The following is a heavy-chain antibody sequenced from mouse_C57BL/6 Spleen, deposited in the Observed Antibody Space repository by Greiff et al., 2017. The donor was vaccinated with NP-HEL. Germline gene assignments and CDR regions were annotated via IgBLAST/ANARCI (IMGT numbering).Heavy chain of an antibody. V-gene: IGHV5-6*02. CDR2: ISSGGSYT. Sequence: EVKLVESGGDLVKPGGSLKLSCAASGFTFSSYGMSWVRQTPDKRLEWVATISSGGSYTYYPDSVKGRFTISRDNAKNTLYLQMSSLKSEDTAMYYCASSRQLRLRVFDYWGQGTTLTVSS. CDR1: GFTFSSYG. CDR3: ASSRQLRLRVFDY. D-gene: IGHD3-2*02. J-gene: IGHJ2*01.